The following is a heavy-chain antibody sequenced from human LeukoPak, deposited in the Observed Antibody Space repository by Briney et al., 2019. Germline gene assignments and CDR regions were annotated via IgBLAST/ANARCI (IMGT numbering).Heavy chain of an antibody. CDR3: ARDGSGSDFSLDY. CDR2: IRHDGSDV. Sequence: PGGSLRLSCAASRFTFSSYSMNWVRQAPGKGLEWVADIRHDGSDVYNVDSVRGRFTISRDNAKNSLFLQMNSLKDEDTAVYYCARDGSGSDFSLDYWGQGTLVTVSS. CDR1: RFTFSSYS. J-gene: IGHJ4*02. V-gene: IGHV3-7*04. D-gene: IGHD3-10*01.